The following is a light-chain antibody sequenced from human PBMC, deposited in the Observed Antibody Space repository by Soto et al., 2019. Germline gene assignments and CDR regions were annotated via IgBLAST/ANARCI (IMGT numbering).Light chain of an antibody. V-gene: IGKV3-15*01. CDR1: QSVSSN. CDR3: QQYDNLPLT. J-gene: IGKJ3*01. Sequence: EIVMTQSPATLSVSPGERAALSCRASQSVSSNLAWYQQKPGQAPRLLIYGASTRATGIPARFSGSGSGTEFTLTISSLQSEDFAVYFCQQYDNLPLTFGPRTKVDIK. CDR2: GAS.